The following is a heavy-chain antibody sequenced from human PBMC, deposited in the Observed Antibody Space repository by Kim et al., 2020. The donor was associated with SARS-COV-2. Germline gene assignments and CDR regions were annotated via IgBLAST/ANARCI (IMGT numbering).Heavy chain of an antibody. D-gene: IGHD1-26*01. V-gene: IGHV4-61*01. CDR3: ARGKWDKLESPFRYYYYYYGMDV. CDR1: GGSVSSGSYY. Sequence: SETLSLTCTVSGGSVSSGSYYWGWIRQPPGKGLEWIGYIYYSGSTNYNPSLKSRVTISVDTSKNQFSLKLSSVTAADTAVYYCARGKWDKLESPFRYYYYYYGMDVWGQGTTVTVSS. J-gene: IGHJ6*02. CDR2: IYYSGST.